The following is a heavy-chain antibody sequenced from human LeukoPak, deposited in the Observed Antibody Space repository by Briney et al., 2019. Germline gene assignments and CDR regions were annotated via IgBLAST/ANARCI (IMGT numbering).Heavy chain of an antibody. D-gene: IGHD2-2*01. Sequence: GGSLRLSCAASGFTLRNYGMHWVRQAPGEGLEWMAFIRYDGGNIHYADSVKGRFTISRDNSKNTLFMQMNSLRAEDTAVYYCAKDECSTTSCYFVAYYFNSWGPGTPVTVSS. CDR3: AKDECSTTSCYFVAYYFNS. V-gene: IGHV3-30*02. CDR1: GFTLRNYG. CDR2: IRYDGGNI. J-gene: IGHJ4*02.